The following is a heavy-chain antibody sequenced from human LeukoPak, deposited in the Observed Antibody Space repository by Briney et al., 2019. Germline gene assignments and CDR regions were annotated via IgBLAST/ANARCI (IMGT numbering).Heavy chain of an antibody. CDR3: ARGALYCSSTSCQTSDWFDP. CDR2: MNPNSGNT. Sequence: ASVKVSCKASGYTFTSYDINWVRQATGQGLEWMGWMNPNSGNTGYAQKFQSRVTMTRNTSISTAYMELSSLRSEDTAVYYCARGALYCSSTSCQTSDWFDPWGQGTLVTVSS. V-gene: IGHV1-8*01. D-gene: IGHD2-2*01. CDR1: GYTFTSYD. J-gene: IGHJ5*02.